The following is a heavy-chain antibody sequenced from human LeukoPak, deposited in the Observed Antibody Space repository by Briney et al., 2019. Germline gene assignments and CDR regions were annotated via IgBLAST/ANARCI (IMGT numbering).Heavy chain of an antibody. CDR2: INPNSGGT. CDR1: GYTFTGYY. V-gene: IGHV1-2*02. D-gene: IGHD3-3*01. Sequence: GASVKVSCKASGYTFTGYYMHWVRQAPGQGLEWMGWINPNSGGTNYAQKFQGRVTMTRDTSISTAYMELSRLRSDDTAVYYCARVFLPQDYDFRSGYLYYFDYWGQGTLVTVSS. CDR3: ARVFLPQDYDFRSGYLYYFDY. J-gene: IGHJ4*02.